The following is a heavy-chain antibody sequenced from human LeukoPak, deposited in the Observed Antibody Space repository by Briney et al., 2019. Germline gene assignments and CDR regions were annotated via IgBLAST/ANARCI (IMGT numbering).Heavy chain of an antibody. CDR3: ARATRSGYGHGFDY. CDR2: INPNSGGT. Sequence: ASVKVSCKASGYTFTGYYMHWVRQAPGQGLEWMGWINPNSGGTNYAQKFQGRVTMTRDTSISTAYMELSRLRSDDTAVYYCARATRSGYGHGFDYWGQGTLVTVSS. J-gene: IGHJ4*02. D-gene: IGHD3-10*01. CDR1: GYTFTGYY. V-gene: IGHV1-2*02.